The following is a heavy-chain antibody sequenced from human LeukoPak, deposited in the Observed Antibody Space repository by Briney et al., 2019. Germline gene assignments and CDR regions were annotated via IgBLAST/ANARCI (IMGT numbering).Heavy chain of an antibody. Sequence: SETLSLTCTVSGGSIGSSSYYWGWIRQPPGKGLEWIGSIYYSGSTYYNPSLKSRVTISVDTFKNQFSLKLSSVTAADTAVYYCARYYDSSGYYYYYSMDVWGQGTTVTVSS. D-gene: IGHD3-22*01. CDR2: IYYSGST. V-gene: IGHV4-39*01. CDR1: GGSIGSSSYY. J-gene: IGHJ6*02. CDR3: ARYYDSSGYYYYYSMDV.